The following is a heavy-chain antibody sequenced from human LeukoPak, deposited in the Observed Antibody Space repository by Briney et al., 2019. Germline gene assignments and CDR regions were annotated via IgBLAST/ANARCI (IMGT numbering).Heavy chain of an antibody. CDR3: ARDPGDCSSTSCYVGYFDY. J-gene: IGHJ4*02. Sequence: GGSLRLSCAASGFTFSSYAMHWVRQAPGKGLEWVAVISYDGSNKYYADSVKGRFTISRDNSKNTLYLQMNSLRAEDTAVYYCARDPGDCSSTSCYVGYFDYWGQGTLVTVSS. CDR2: ISYDGSNK. CDR1: GFTFSSYA. V-gene: IGHV3-30*04. D-gene: IGHD2-2*01.